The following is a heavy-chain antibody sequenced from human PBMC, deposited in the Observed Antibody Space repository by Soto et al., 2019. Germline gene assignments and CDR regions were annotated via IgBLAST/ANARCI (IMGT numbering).Heavy chain of an antibody. Sequence: GGSLRLSCAASGFTFSSYWMSWVRQAPGKGLEWVANIKQDGSEKYYVDSVKGRFTISRDNAKNSLYLQMNSLRAEDTAVYYCAREATHDFWSGYYAFDIWGQGTMATVSS. V-gene: IGHV3-7*01. D-gene: IGHD3-3*01. J-gene: IGHJ3*02. CDR3: AREATHDFWSGYYAFDI. CDR1: GFTFSSYW. CDR2: IKQDGSEK.